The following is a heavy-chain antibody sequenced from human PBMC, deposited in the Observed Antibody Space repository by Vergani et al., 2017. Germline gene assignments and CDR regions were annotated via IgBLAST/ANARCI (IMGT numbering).Heavy chain of an antibody. D-gene: IGHD3-10*01. CDR2: IYPGDSDT. J-gene: IGHJ4*02. V-gene: IGHV5-51*01. CDR1: GYIFTTYW. CDR3: ASGVRGIWFGELGTFDY. Sequence: EVLLVQSGAEVKKPGESLKISCKGSGYIFTTYWIGWVRQMPGKGLEWMGIIYPGDSDTRYSPSFQGQVTISADKSISTAYLQWSSLKASDTAMYYCASGVRGIWFGELGTFDYWGQGTLVTVSS.